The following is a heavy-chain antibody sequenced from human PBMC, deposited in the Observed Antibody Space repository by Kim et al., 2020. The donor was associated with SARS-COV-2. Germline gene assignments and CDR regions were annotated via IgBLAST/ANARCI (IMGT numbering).Heavy chain of an antibody. CDR1: GGSFSGYY. V-gene: IGHV4-34*01. J-gene: IGHJ4*02. CDR3: AREGYFDWLPFD. D-gene: IGHD3-9*01. Sequence: SETLSLTCAVYGGSFSGYYWSWIRQPPGKGLEWIGEINHSGSTNYNPSLKSRVTISVDTSKNQFSLKLSSVTAADTAVYYCAREGYFDWLPFDWGQGTLVTVSS. CDR2: INHSGST.